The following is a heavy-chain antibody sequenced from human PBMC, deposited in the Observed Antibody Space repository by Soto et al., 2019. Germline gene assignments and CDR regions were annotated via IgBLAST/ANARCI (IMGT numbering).Heavy chain of an antibody. J-gene: IGHJ3*02. CDR3: ARQVRDCSGDTCYHAFDI. CDR2: INHSGST. CDR1: GGSFSGYY. Sequence: PSETLSLTCAVYGGSFSGYYWSWIRQPPGKGLEWIGKINHSGSTHYNPSLRSRATISVDTSKKQFSLTLSSVTAADTAVYYCARQVRDCSGDTCYHAFDIWGQGTMVTVSS. V-gene: IGHV4-34*01. D-gene: IGHD2-15*01.